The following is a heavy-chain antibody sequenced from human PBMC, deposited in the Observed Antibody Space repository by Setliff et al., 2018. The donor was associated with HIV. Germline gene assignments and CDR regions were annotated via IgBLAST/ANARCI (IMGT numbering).Heavy chain of an antibody. CDR2: ISGTDNTI. CDR1: GFTFSSYD. J-gene: IGHJ4*02. D-gene: IGHD3-22*01. CDR3: ARVVGAYYDSSGYYYSYYFDY. Sequence: GGSLRLSCAASGFTFSSYDMNWVRQAPGKGLEWVSHISGTDNTIYYADSVKGRFTISRDNAKNSLYLQMNSLRAEDTAVYYCARVVGAYYDSSGYYYSYYFDYWGQGTLVTVSS. V-gene: IGHV3-48*03.